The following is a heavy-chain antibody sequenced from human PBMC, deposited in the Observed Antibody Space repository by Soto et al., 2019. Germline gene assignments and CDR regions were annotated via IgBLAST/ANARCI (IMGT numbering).Heavy chain of an antibody. V-gene: IGHV4-34*01. J-gene: IGHJ6*02. Sequence: SESLSLTGPVYGGSFSGYYWSWIRQPPGKGLEWIGEINHSGSTNYNPSLKSRVTISVDTSKNQFSLKLSSVTAADTAVYYGASWYYYDSSCYRRGMDVWGQGTTVTVSS. CDR3: ASWYYYDSSCYRRGMDV. CDR1: GGSFSGYY. D-gene: IGHD3-22*01. CDR2: INHSGST.